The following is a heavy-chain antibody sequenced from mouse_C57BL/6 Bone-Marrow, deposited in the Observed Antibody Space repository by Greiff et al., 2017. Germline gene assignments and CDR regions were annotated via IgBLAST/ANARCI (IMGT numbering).Heavy chain of an antibody. CDR2: INPSTGGT. CDR1: GYSFTGYY. CDR3: AKREYSNYGFDY. V-gene: IGHV1-42*01. D-gene: IGHD2-5*01. J-gene: IGHJ2*01. Sequence: VQLQQSGPELVKPGASVKLSCKASGYSFTGYYMNWVKQSPEKSLEWIGEINPSTGGTTYNQKFKAKATLTVDKSSSTAYMQLKSLTSEDSAVXYCAKREYSNYGFDYWGQGTTLTVSS.